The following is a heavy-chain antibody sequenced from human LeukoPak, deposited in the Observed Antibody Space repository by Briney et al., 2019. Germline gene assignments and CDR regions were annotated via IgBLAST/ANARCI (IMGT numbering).Heavy chain of an antibody. V-gene: IGHV4-34*01. Sequence: SETLSLTCAVYGGSFSGYYWSWIRQPPGKGLEWIGEINHSGSTNYNPSLKSRVTISVDTSKNQFSLKLSSVTAADTAVYYCARGPERIQLWSGKYYFDYWGQGTLVTVSS. CDR1: GGSFSGYY. CDR3: ARGPERIQLWSGKYYFDY. J-gene: IGHJ4*02. D-gene: IGHD5-18*01. CDR2: INHSGST.